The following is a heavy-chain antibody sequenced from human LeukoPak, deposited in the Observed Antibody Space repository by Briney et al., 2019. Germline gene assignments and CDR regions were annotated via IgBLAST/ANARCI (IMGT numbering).Heavy chain of an antibody. CDR3: ARGSYSDSSGYISF. V-gene: IGHV1-2*02. CDR1: EYTFTGYY. D-gene: IGHD3-22*01. J-gene: IGHJ4*02. Sequence: GASVKVSCKASEYTFTGYYVHWVRQAPGQGLEWMGWINPKSGGTNYVQRFQGRVTMTRDTSISTAYMELTSLRSDDTAVCYCARGSYSDSSGYISFWGQGTLVSVSS. CDR2: INPKSGGT.